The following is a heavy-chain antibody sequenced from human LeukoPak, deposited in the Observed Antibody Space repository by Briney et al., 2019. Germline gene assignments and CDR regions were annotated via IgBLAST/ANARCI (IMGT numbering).Heavy chain of an antibody. Sequence: GGSLRLSCAASGFTFSSYGMHWVRQAPGKGLEWVAVISFDGSYKYYADSVKGRFTISRDNSKNTLYLQMNSLRAEDTAVYYCAKTRSVWFGENADYWGQGTLVTVSS. CDR2: ISFDGSYK. J-gene: IGHJ4*02. D-gene: IGHD3-10*01. CDR3: AKTRSVWFGENADY. CDR1: GFTFSSYG. V-gene: IGHV3-30*18.